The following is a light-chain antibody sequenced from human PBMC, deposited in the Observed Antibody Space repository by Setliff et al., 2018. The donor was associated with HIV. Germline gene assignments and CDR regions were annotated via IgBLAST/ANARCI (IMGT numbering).Light chain of an antibody. V-gene: IGLV3-21*04. Sequence: SYELTQPPSVSVAPGQTARTTCGGDNIGSKSVNWYQQRPGQAPVLVIYYDKDRPSGIPERFSGSNSGNTAILTISRAEAGDEADYYCQVWDSSGDHPIFGGGTKGTVL. CDR3: QVWDSSGDHPI. CDR2: YDK. J-gene: IGLJ2*01. CDR1: NIGSKS.